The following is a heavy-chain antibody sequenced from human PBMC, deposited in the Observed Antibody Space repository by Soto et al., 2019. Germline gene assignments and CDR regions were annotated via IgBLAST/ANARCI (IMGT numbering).Heavy chain of an antibody. CDR2: ISSSSSTI. CDR1: GFTFSSYS. D-gene: IGHD6-19*01. CDR3: ARASTRYSSGWTDAFDI. J-gene: IGHJ3*02. V-gene: IGHV3-48*01. Sequence: GGSLRPSCAASGFTFSSYSMNWVRQAPGKGLEWVSYISSSSSTIYYADSVKGRFTISRDNAKNSLYLQMNSLRAEDTAVYYCARASTRYSSGWTDAFDIWGQGTMVTVSS.